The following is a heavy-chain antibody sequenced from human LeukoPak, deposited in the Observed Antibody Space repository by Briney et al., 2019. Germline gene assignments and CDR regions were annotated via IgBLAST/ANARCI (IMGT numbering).Heavy chain of an antibody. CDR3: ARDVEDVGLDY. J-gene: IGHJ4*02. Sequence: SETLSLTCTVSGGSISSSSYYWGWIRQPPGKGLEWIGSIYYSGSTYYNPSLKSRVTISVDTSKNQFSLKLSSVTAADTAVYYCARDVEDVGLDYRGQGTLVTVSS. CDR1: GGSISSSSYY. V-gene: IGHV4-39*07. D-gene: IGHD2-15*01. CDR2: IYYSGST.